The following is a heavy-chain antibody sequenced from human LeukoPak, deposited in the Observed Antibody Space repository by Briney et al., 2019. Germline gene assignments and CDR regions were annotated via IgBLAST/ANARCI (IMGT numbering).Heavy chain of an antibody. Sequence: GGSLRLSCAASGFTFRSYWMTWVRQAPGKGLEWVANINQDGSEKYYVDSLKGRFTISRDNAKNSLYLQMSSLRAEDTAVYYCARGGGLLVHAYGFFDYWGQGTLVTISS. J-gene: IGHJ4*02. CDR1: GFTFRSYW. D-gene: IGHD2-8*01. CDR2: INQDGSEK. V-gene: IGHV3-7*03. CDR3: ARGGGLLVHAYGFFDY.